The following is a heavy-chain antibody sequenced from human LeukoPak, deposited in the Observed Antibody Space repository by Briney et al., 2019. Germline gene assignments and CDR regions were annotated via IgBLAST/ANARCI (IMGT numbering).Heavy chain of an antibody. D-gene: IGHD6-13*01. Sequence: PGGSLRLSCAASGFTFSSYAMSWVRQAPGKGLEWVSAISGSGGSTYYADSVKGRFTISRDNSKNTLYLQMNSLRAEDTAVYYCAKVTSSSWSPGVYYGMDVWGKGTTVTVSS. J-gene: IGHJ6*04. CDR1: GFTFSSYA. CDR2: ISGSGGST. CDR3: AKVTSSSWSPGVYYGMDV. V-gene: IGHV3-23*01.